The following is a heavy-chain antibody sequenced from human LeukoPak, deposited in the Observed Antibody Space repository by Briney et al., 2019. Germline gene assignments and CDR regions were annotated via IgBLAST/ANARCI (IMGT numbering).Heavy chain of an antibody. Sequence: ASVKVSCKASGCTFTGYYMHWVRQAPGQGLEWMGWISAYNGNTNYAQKLQGRVTMTTDTSTSTAYMELRSLRSDDTAVYYCASSYYYYGMDVWGQGTTVTVSS. CDR3: ASSYYYYGMDV. J-gene: IGHJ6*02. CDR1: GCTFTGYY. CDR2: ISAYNGNT. V-gene: IGHV1-18*04.